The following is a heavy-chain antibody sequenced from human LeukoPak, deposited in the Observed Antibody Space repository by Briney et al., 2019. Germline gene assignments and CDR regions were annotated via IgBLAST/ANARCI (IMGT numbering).Heavy chain of an antibody. CDR3: AGWIQLWADYYYYGMDV. Sequence: SETLSLTCTVSGGSISGYYWSWIRQPPGKGLEWIGYIYYSGSTNYNPSLKSRVTISVDTSKNQFSLKLSSVTAADTAVYYCAGWIQLWADYYYYGMDVWGQGTTVTVSS. D-gene: IGHD5-18*01. CDR1: GGSISGYY. CDR2: IYYSGST. J-gene: IGHJ6*02. V-gene: IGHV4-59*08.